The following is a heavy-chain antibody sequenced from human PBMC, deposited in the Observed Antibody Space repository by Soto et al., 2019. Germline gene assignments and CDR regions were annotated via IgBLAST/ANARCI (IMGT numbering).Heavy chain of an antibody. CDR3: ARGFPPMTTEAFDI. J-gene: IGHJ3*02. V-gene: IGHV1-8*01. D-gene: IGHD4-17*01. Sequence: QVQLVQSGAEVKKPGASVKVSCKASGYTFTSYDINWVRQATGQGLEWMGWMNPNSGNTGYAQKFQGRVTMTRNTSISTAYMELSSLRSEDTGVYYCARGFPPMTTEAFDIWGQGTMVTVSS. CDR1: GYTFTSYD. CDR2: MNPNSGNT.